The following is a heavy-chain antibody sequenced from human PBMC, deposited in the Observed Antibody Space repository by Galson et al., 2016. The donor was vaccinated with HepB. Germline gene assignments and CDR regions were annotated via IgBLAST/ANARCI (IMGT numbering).Heavy chain of an antibody. CDR3: AKDLGRYDYPWGTTTLDC. V-gene: IGHV3-23*01. J-gene: IGHJ4*02. D-gene: IGHD3-16*01. CDR1: GFTFSGYA. CDR2: IRGSGDSST. Sequence: SLRLSCAASGFTFSGYAMTWVRQAPGKGLEWVSSIRGSGDSSTYYADSVKGRFTISRDNSKNTLYLQMTSLRAEDTAVYYCAKDLGRYDYPWGTTTLDCWGQGTLVTVSS.